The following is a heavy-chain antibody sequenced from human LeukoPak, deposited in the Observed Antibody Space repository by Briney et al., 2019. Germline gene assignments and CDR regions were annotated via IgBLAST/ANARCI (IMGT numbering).Heavy chain of an antibody. D-gene: IGHD6-19*01. Sequence: GGSLRLSCAASGFTFSSYSMNWVRQAPGKGLEWVSSISSSSSYIYYADSVKGRFTISRDNAKNSLYLQMDSLRAEDTAVYYCARDYRAVPIDYWGQGTLVTVSS. V-gene: IGHV3-21*01. J-gene: IGHJ4*02. CDR2: ISSSSSYI. CDR3: ARDYRAVPIDY. CDR1: GFTFSSYS.